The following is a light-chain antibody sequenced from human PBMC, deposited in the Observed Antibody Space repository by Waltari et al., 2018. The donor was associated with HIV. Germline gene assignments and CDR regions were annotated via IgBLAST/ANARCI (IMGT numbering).Light chain of an antibody. V-gene: IGLV1-40*01. Sequence: QSVLTQPPSVSGAPGQRVTIPCTGSSSNIGAGYDLPWYQQLPGTAPKLLIYGNSNRPSGVPDRFSGSKSGTSASLAITGLQAEDEADYYCQSYDSSLSGSGVFGGGTKLTVL. CDR3: QSYDSSLSGSGV. CDR2: GNS. CDR1: SSNIGAGYD. J-gene: IGLJ3*02.